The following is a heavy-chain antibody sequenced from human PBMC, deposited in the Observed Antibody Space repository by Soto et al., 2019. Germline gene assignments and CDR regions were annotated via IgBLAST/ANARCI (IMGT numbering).Heavy chain of an antibody. D-gene: IGHD3-16*01. V-gene: IGHV4-39*01. J-gene: IGHJ5*02. CDR3: ARHSAPTVLLVGATDHWFDP. Sequence: QMQLQESGPGLVKPSETLSLTCTVSGGSIRSSSYYWGWIRQSPGKGLEWIGSMYFSGRTYNNPSLKSRVTMYVDTSKTQFSLQLTSVTDADTAVYYCARHSAPTVLLVGATDHWFDPWGQGTLVTVSS. CDR2: MYFSGRT. CDR1: GGSIRSSSYY.